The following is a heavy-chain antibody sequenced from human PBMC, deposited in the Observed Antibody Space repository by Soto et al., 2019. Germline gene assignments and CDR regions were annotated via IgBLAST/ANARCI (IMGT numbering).Heavy chain of an antibody. J-gene: IGHJ5*02. D-gene: IGHD3-22*01. CDR3: TRDIRSVTYDNSGYHYAGDRFDP. V-gene: IGHV3-30*03. CDR2: ISYDGTNN. Sequence: PGGSLRLSCAASGFTFSSYGMHWVRQAPGKGLEWVAVISYDGTNNYYTESVKGRFTISRDNSKNTLFLQMNSLRAEDTAVYYCTRDIRSVTYDNSGYHYAGDRFDPWGQGTLVTVSS. CDR1: GFTFSSYG.